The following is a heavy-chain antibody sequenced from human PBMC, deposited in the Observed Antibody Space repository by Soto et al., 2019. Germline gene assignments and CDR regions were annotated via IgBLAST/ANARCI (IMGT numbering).Heavy chain of an antibody. CDR3: AKDLVVLSARFES. V-gene: IGHV3-23*01. CDR1: GFTFANYA. Sequence: PGGSLRLSCTVSGFTFANYAMAWVRQAPGKGLEWVSGISASGVRTYYADSAKGRFTISRDNSNNTLYLQMTSLRAEDTAVYYCAKDLVVLSARFESWGQGALVTVSS. D-gene: IGHD2-15*01. J-gene: IGHJ4*02. CDR2: ISASGVRT.